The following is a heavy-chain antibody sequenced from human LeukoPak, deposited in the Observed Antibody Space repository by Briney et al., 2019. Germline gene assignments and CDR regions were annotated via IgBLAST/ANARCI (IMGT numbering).Heavy chain of an antibody. CDR2: ISYDGGNK. CDR1: GFTFSSYA. J-gene: IGHJ4*02. CDR3: ARSPMYSSSWYYFDY. D-gene: IGHD6-13*01. V-gene: IGHV3-30-3*01. Sequence: GGSLRLPCAASGFTFSSYAMHWVRQAPGKGLEWVAVISYDGGNKYYADSVKGRFTISRDNSKNTLYLQMNSLRAEDTAVYYCARSPMYSSSWYYFDYWGQGTLVTVSS.